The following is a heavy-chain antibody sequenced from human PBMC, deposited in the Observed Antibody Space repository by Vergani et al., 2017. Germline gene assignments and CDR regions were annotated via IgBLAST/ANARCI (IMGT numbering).Heavy chain of an antibody. CDR2: ISGSGGST. CDR1: GFTFSSYA. D-gene: IGHD6-6*01. V-gene: IGHV3-23*01. CDR3: ARGLYSSSSGLGYFDL. J-gene: IGHJ2*01. Sequence: EVQLLESGGGLVQPGGSLRLSCAASGFTFSSYAMSWVRQAPGKGLEWVSAISGSGGSTYYADSVKGRFTISRDNSKNTLYLQMNSLRAEDTAVYYCARGLYSSSSGLGYFDLWGRGTLVTVSS.